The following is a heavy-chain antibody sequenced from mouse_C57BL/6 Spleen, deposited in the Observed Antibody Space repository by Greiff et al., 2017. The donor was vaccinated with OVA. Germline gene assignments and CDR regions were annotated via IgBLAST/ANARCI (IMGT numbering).Heavy chain of an antibody. CDR3: ARYRHYYGSSYGYFDV. Sequence: QVQLKQPGAELVKPGASVKLSCKASGYTFTSYWMQWVKQRPGQGLEWIGEIDPSDSYTNYNQKFKGKATLTVDTSSSTAYMQLSSLTSEDSAVYYCARYRHYYGSSYGYFDVWGTGTTVTVSS. D-gene: IGHD1-1*01. CDR1: GYTFTSYW. J-gene: IGHJ1*03. CDR2: IDPSDSYT. V-gene: IGHV1-50*01.